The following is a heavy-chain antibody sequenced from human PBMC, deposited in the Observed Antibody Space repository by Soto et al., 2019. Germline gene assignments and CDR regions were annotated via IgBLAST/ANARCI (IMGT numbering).Heavy chain of an antibody. CDR3: ARAGITMTQRQFDY. CDR2: IWYDGSNK. Sequence: GGSLRLSCAASGFTFSSYGMHGVRQAPGKGLEWVAVIWYDGSNKYYADSVKGRFTISRDKSKNTLYLQMNSLRAEDTAVYYCARAGITMTQRQFDYWGQGTLVTVSS. J-gene: IGHJ4*02. V-gene: IGHV3-33*01. CDR1: GFTFSSYG. D-gene: IGHD3-22*01.